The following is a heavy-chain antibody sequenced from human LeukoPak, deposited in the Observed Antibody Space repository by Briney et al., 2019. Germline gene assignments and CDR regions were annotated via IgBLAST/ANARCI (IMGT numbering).Heavy chain of an antibody. J-gene: IGHJ5*02. V-gene: IGHV3-30*18. Sequence: PGGSLRLSCAGYGFTFSHAWMNWVRQAPGKGLEWVAVISYDGSNKYYADSVKGRFTISRDNSKNTLYLQMNSLRAEDTAVYYCAKPTYGSNNWFDPWGQGTLVTVSS. CDR1: GFTFSHAW. CDR3: AKPTYGSNNWFDP. CDR2: ISYDGSNK. D-gene: IGHD1-26*01.